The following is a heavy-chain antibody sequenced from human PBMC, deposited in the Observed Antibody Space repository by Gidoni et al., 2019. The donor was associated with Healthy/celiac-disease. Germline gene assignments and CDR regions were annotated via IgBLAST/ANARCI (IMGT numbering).Heavy chain of an antibody. CDR2: ISYDGSNK. J-gene: IGHJ4*02. Sequence: QVQLVESGGGVVQPGRSLRLSCAASGFTFSSYAMHWVRQAPGKGLEWVAVISYDGSNKYYADSVKGRFTISRDNSKNTLYLQMNSLRAEDTAVYYCARSRVVVIAAVDYWGQGTLVTVSS. D-gene: IGHD3-22*01. CDR1: GFTFSSYA. V-gene: IGHV3-30-3*01. CDR3: ARSRVVVIAAVDY.